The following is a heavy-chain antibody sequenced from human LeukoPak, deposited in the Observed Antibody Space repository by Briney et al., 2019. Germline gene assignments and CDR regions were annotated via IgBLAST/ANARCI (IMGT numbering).Heavy chain of an antibody. CDR3: AGAIGYFDY. V-gene: IGHV3-30*03. CDR2: ISPDGSNQ. Sequence: PGGSLRLSCAASGPTFSSHAMHWVRQAPGKGLEWVGVISPDGSNQYYIDSVKGRFTISRENSKNTLYLQMNSLRTEDTAVYYCAGAIGYFDYWGQGTLVTVSS. J-gene: IGHJ4*02. CDR1: GPTFSSHA. D-gene: IGHD2-21*01.